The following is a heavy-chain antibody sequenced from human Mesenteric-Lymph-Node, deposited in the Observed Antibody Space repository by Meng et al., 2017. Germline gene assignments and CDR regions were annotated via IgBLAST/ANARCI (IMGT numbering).Heavy chain of an antibody. D-gene: IGHD3-22*01. J-gene: IGHJ4*02. V-gene: IGHV1-46*01. CDR2: INTSGGST. Sequence: ASLLNSCKASGYTFTSYYMVWVRQPPAEGLRWMGIINTSGGSTSYAQKFQGRVTMTSDTSTSTVYMGLSSMRSEDTAVYYCASVYYYDSSGYYDYWGQGTLVTVSS. CDR1: GYTFTSYY. CDR3: ASVYYYDSSGYYDY.